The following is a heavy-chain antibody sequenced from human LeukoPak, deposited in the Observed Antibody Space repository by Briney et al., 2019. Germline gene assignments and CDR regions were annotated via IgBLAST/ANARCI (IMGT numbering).Heavy chain of an antibody. Sequence: GGSLRLSCAASGFTVSNSFMSWVRQAPGKGLEWVSIIYSGGTTYYVDSAKGRFTISRDNSKNTLYLQMNSLRAEDTAVYYCARDDRIGAAGTFDYWGQGTLVTVSS. CDR3: ARDDRIGAAGTFDY. D-gene: IGHD6-13*01. V-gene: IGHV3-53*01. CDR1: GFTVSNSF. J-gene: IGHJ4*02. CDR2: IYSGGTT.